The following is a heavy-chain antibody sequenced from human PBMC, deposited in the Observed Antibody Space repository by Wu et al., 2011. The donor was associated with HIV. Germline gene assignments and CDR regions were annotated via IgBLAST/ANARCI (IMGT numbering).Heavy chain of an antibody. Sequence: QVQLVHSGAEVKKPGASVKVSCKVSGYTLTELSFHWVRHAPGKGLEWMGGLHPLNGEAMYAQNLRGRITVSEDTSTDTVYMELSSLRSEDTAVYYCATPPPPEAGDYSESMTYAYFFDTWGQGTLVTVSS. V-gene: IGHV1-24*01. CDR3: ATPPPPEAGDYSESMTYAYFFDT. J-gene: IGHJ4*02. D-gene: IGHD3-22*01. CDR1: GYTLTELS. CDR2: LHPLNGEA.